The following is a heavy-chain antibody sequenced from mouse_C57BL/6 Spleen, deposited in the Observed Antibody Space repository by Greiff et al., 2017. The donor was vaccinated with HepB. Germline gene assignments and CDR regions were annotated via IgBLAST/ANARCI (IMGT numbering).Heavy chain of an antibody. V-gene: IGHV14-4*01. Sequence: VQLQQSGAELVRPGASVKLSCTASGFNIKDDYMHWVKQRPEQGLEWIGWIDPENGDTEYASKFQGKATITADTSSNTAYLQLSSLTSEDTAVYYCTWGSSGYGWFAYWGQGTLVTVSA. J-gene: IGHJ3*01. CDR3: TWGSSGYGWFAY. CDR2: IDPENGDT. CDR1: GFNIKDDY. D-gene: IGHD3-2*02.